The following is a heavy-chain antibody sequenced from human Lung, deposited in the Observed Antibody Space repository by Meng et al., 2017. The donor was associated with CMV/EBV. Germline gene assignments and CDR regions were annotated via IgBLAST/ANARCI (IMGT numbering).Heavy chain of an antibody. Sequence: ETLSLSCTVSGASVSSYTNYWSWIRQSPGKGLEWIGYIYYTGSTKYTPSLKSRVTMSVDTSKNHFSLKLSSVTAADTAVYYCARVHYDISTGYQFDLWXQGTXVTVSS. V-gene: IGHV4-61*03. CDR2: IYYTGST. D-gene: IGHD3-9*01. CDR1: GASVSSYTNY. CDR3: ARVHYDISTGYQFDL. J-gene: IGHJ4*02.